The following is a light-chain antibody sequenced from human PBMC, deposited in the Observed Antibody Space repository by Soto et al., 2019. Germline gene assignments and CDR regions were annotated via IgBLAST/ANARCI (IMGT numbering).Light chain of an antibody. J-gene: IGKJ1*01. CDR1: QSVSSSY. Sequence: EIVLAQSRGTRSLSPGERATFSCRASQSVSSSYLAWYQQKPGQAPRLLIHGASSRATGIPDRFSGSGSGTDFTLTISRLEPEDFAVYYCQQYGSSWRFGQGTKVDIK. V-gene: IGKV3-20*01. CDR3: QQYGSSWR. CDR2: GAS.